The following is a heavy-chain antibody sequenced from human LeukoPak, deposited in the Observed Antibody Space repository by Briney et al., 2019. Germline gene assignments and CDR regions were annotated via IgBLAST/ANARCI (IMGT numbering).Heavy chain of an antibody. J-gene: IGHJ4*02. CDR3: ARELEYYYDSSGYYPLYYFDY. V-gene: IGHV1-2*02. D-gene: IGHD3-22*01. CDR1: GYTFTGYY. CDR2: INPNSGGT. Sequence: ASVKVSCKASGYTFTGYYIHWVRQAPGQGLEWMGWINPNSGGTNYAQKLQGRVTMTRDTSISTAYMELSRLRSDDTAVYYCARELEYYYDSSGYYPLYYFDYWGQGTLVTVSS.